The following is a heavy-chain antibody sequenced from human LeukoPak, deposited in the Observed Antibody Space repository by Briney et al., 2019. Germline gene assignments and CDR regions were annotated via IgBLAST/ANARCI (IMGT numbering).Heavy chain of an antibody. CDR1: GHTFTGYY. CDR3: ARGFGELPYYYYYMDV. J-gene: IGHJ6*03. D-gene: IGHD3-10*01. Sequence: ASVKVSCKASGHTFTGYYMHWVRQAPGQGLEWMGWINPNSGGTNYAQKFQGRVTMTRDTSISTAYMELSRLRSDDTAVYYCARGFGELPYYYYYMDVWGKGTTVTVSS. CDR2: INPNSGGT. V-gene: IGHV1-2*02.